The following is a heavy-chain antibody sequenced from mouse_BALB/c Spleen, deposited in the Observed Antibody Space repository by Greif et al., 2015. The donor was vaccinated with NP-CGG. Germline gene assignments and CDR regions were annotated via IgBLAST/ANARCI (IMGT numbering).Heavy chain of an antibody. J-gene: IGHJ4*01. Sequence: QVQLQQSGPELVKPGASVKISCKASGYTFTDYYINWVNQKPGQGLEWIGWIYPGSGNTKYNEKFKGKATLTVDTSSSKAYMQFSRLACEDTAVYFWARRTWTEAVDYWGQGTSVAVSS. V-gene: IGHV1-84*02. CDR3: ARRTWTEAVDY. CDR2: IYPGSGNT. CDR1: GYTFTDYY.